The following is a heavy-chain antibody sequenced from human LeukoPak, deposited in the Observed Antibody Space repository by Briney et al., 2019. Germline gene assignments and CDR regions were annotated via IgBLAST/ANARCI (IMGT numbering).Heavy chain of an antibody. CDR2: RGHSGST. D-gene: IGHD3-3*01. V-gene: IGHV4-38-2*01. J-gene: IGHJ5*02. CDR1: GYSISSGYY. Sequence: SETLSLTCVVSGYSISSGYYWGWIRQPPGKGLERIGSRGHSGSTYYDPPLKSRLTIPAETSKNQFSLKVNSVTAADTAVYYCARHAFGVVTTLFDPWGQGTLVTVSS. CDR3: ARHAFGVVTTLFDP.